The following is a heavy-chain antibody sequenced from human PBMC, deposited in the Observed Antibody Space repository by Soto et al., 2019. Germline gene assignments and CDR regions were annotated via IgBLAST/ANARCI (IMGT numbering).Heavy chain of an antibody. CDR2: IYTSGTT. J-gene: IGHJ4*02. V-gene: IGHV4-4*07. CDR3: AREDYYDTGYYVV. CDR1: GRSMSGYY. D-gene: IGHD3-9*01. Sequence: PSETLSLTCTVSGRSMSGYYWSWIRQSAGERLEWIGRIYTSGTTDFNPSLKGRVTMSVDTSKNQFSLKLTSVTAADTALYYCAREDYYDTGYYVVWGQGTQVTVSS.